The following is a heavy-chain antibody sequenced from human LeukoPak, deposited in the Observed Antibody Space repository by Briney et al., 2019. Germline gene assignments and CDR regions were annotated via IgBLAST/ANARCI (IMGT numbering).Heavy chain of an antibody. CDR3: ARARRQWLVGANIRGDNPPYYYDY. D-gene: IGHD6-19*01. V-gene: IGHV4-59*12. Sequence: PGGSLRLSCEASGFTFSRYSMNWVRQAPGKGLEWIANIYYSGNTYYNPSLKSRVTISVDTSKNQFSLKLRSVTAADTAVYYCARARRQWLVGANIRGDNPPYYYDYWGQGILVTVSS. CDR2: IYYSGNT. J-gene: IGHJ4*02. CDR1: GFTFSRYS.